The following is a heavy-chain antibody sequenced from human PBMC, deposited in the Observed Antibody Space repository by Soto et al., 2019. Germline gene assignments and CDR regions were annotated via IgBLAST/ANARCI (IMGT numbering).Heavy chain of an antibody. CDR3: ARGDWGLFDY. CDR2: INAGNGNT. CDR1: GYTFTSYA. D-gene: IGHD7-27*01. Sequence: QVQLVQSGAEEKKPGASVKVSCKASGYTFTSYAIHWVRQAPGQRLEWMGWINAGNGNTKYSQKFQGRVTITRDTSASTAYMELSSLKSEDTGVYYCARGDWGLFDYWGQGTLVTVSS. V-gene: IGHV1-3*05. J-gene: IGHJ4*02.